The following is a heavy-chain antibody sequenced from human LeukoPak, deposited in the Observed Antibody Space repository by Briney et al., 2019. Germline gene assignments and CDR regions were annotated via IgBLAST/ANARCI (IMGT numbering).Heavy chain of an antibody. CDR3: AKLLAPYYYGMDV. D-gene: IGHD2-15*01. V-gene: IGHV3-23*01. CDR2: ISGSGGRT. J-gene: IGHJ6*02. CDR1: GFTFSSYG. Sequence: QPGGSLRLSCAASGFTFSSYGMSWVRQAPGKGLEWVSTISGSGGRTYYADSVKGRFTISRDDSKNTLYLQMNSLRAEDTAVYYCAKLLAPYYYGMDVWGQGTTVTVSS.